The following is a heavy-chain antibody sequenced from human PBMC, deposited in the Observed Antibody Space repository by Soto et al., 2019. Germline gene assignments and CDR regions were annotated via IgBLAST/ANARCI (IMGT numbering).Heavy chain of an antibody. J-gene: IGHJ5*02. CDR3: ARGQSACSGGSCYPNTEYNWFDP. CDR2: INHSGST. V-gene: IGHV4-34*01. D-gene: IGHD2-15*01. Sequence: PSETLSLTCAVYGGSFSGYYWSWIRQPPGKGLEWIGEINHSGSTNYNPSLKSRVTISVDTSKNQFSLKLSSVTAADTAVYYCARGQSACSGGSCYPNTEYNWFDPWGQGTLVTVSS. CDR1: GGSFSGYY.